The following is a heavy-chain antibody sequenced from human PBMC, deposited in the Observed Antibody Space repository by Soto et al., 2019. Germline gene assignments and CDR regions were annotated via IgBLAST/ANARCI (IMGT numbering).Heavy chain of an antibody. V-gene: IGHV3-23*01. Sequence: PGGSLRLSWVASGFPFDPYVMAWVRQAPGKGLEWVAAIRSNTAVVHYADSMRDRFTISSVNSANNIFLQMNRLRVEDSAVYFCAKASDGGWPYYFDSWGQGALVTVSS. CDR3: AKASDGGWPYYFDS. D-gene: IGHD2-15*01. CDR1: GFPFDPYV. J-gene: IGHJ4*02. CDR2: IRSNTAVV.